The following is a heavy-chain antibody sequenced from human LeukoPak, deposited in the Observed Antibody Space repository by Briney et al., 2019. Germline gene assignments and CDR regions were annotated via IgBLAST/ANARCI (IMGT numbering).Heavy chain of an antibody. D-gene: IGHD2-15*01. J-gene: IGHJ4*02. CDR1: GVTLSSYA. Sequence: PGGSLRLSCAASGVTLSSYAMSRVRQAPGKGLEWVSSISGSGSSSYYADSVKGRFTISRDNSRNTLYLVMNSLRAEDTAVYYCAKDQTQYCSDVSCYSGGTHLTFDYWGQGTLVTVSS. V-gene: IGHV3-23*01. CDR2: ISGSGSSS. CDR3: AKDQTQYCSDVSCYSGGTHLTFDY.